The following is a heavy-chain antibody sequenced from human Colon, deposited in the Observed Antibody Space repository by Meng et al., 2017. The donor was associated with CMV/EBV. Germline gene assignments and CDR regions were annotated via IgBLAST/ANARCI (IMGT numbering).Heavy chain of an antibody. D-gene: IGHD2-2*01. CDR2: IIWDGGST. V-gene: IGHV3-43D*03. CDR3: AKDISSIVVVPAGVDYYYGMDV. CDR1: GFSFVDYA. Sequence: RGCLSLSCAVSGFSFVDYAMHWVRHAPGKGLEWVSFIIWDGGSTYYADSVKGRFTISRDNSKNSLYLQMNSLRAEDTAVYYCAKDISSIVVVPAGVDYYYGMDVWGQGTTVTVSS. J-gene: IGHJ6*02.